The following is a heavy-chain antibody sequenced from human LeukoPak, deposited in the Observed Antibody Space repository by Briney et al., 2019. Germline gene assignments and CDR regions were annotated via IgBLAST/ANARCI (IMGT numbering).Heavy chain of an antibody. V-gene: IGHV4-59*01. CDR1: GGSISSYY. J-gene: IGHJ6*02. D-gene: IGHD6-13*01. CDR2: IYYSGST. CDR3: ARDKRSSRYYYGMDV. Sequence: SETLSLTCTVSGGSISSYYWSWIRQPPGKGLEWIGYIYYSGSTNYNPSLKNRVTISVDTSKNQFSLKLSSVTAADTAVYYCARDKRSSRYYYGMDVWGQGTTVTVSS.